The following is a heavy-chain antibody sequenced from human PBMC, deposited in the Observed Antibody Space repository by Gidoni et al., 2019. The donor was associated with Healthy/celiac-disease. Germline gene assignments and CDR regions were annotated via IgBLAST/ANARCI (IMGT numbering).Heavy chain of an antibody. CDR2: ISGRGGST. Sequence: EVQLLESGGGLVQPGGSLRLSCAASGFTFSSYAMSGVRQAPGKGLEWCAAISGRGGSTYYEDSVKGRFTIARDNSKNTLYLQMNSLRAEDTAVYYCAKPRWTYDSSGYFDDYWGQGTLVTVSS. V-gene: IGHV3-23*01. J-gene: IGHJ4*02. CDR3: AKPRWTYDSSGYFDDY. D-gene: IGHD3-22*01. CDR1: GFTFSSYA.